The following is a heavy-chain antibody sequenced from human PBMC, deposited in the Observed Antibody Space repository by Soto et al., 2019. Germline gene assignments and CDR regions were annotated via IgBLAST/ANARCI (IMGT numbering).Heavy chain of an antibody. CDR2: INPKSGDT. D-gene: IGHD3-10*01. CDR3: AREVVCRGNFRTGKLFDY. J-gene: IGHJ4*02. CDR1: GYSFTGYS. Sequence: GASVKVSCKTSGYSFTGYSVHWVRQAPGHGPEWMGWINPKSGDTKYAQKFQDRVTMTRDTSICTVFMELSRVTSGDRAVYYCAREVVCRGNFRTGKLFDYWGQGSLVGVSS. V-gene: IGHV1-2*02.